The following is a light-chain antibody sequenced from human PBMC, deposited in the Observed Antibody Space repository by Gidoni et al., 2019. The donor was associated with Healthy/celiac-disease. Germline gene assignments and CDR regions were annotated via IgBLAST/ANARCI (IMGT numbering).Light chain of an antibody. CDR3: QSYDSSLSGSV. J-gene: IGLJ2*01. CDR1: RSNIGAGYD. Sequence: QSVLTQPHSVSGAPGQRVTISCTGSRSNIGAGYDVHWYQQLPGPAPKLLIYGNSNRPSGVPDRFSGSKSGTSASLAITGLQAEDEADYYCQSYDSSLSGSVFGGGTKLTVL. CDR2: GNS. V-gene: IGLV1-40*01.